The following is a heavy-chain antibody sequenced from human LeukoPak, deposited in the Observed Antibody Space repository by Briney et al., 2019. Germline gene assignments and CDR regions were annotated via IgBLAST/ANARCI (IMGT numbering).Heavy chain of an antibody. D-gene: IGHD2-21*01. V-gene: IGHV4-4*09. CDR2: ICPSGGT. J-gene: IGHJ5*02. Sequence: SETLSLTCTVSGGPIDRYYWSWIRLPPGKGLEWIGYICPSGGTHYNPSLLSRVSMSVDTSKNQFSLKVRSATAADTAVYFCARRIVAGATNSHWFDPWGQGTLVTVSS. CDR3: ARRIVAGATNSHWFDP. CDR1: GGPIDRYY.